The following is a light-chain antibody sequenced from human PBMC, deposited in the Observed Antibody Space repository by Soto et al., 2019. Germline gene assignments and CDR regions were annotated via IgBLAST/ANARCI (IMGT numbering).Light chain of an antibody. Sequence: EIVLTQSPATLSLSPGERATLSCRASQSVSSYLAWYQQKPGQAPRLLIYDASNRATGIPARFSGSGSGTDFTLTISSLEPEDFAFYYCHQRQRWPRTFGQGTQGGYQ. J-gene: IGKJ1*01. V-gene: IGKV3-11*01. CDR1: QSVSSY. CDR2: DAS. CDR3: HQRQRWPRT.